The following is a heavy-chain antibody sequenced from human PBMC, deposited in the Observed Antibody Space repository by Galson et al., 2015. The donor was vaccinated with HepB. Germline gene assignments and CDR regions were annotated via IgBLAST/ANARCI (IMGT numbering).Heavy chain of an antibody. CDR2: ISVYSGET. D-gene: IGHD3-16*01. CDR1: GYTFSSYG. CDR3: ARGADYDAYNI. V-gene: IGHV1-18*01. Sequence: SVKVSCKASGYTFSSYGITWVRQAPGQGLEWMGWISVYSGETKYSEKLQGRVTMTTDTSTSTSYLELRSLRSDDTAVYFCARGADYDAYNIWGQGTMVIVSP. J-gene: IGHJ3*02.